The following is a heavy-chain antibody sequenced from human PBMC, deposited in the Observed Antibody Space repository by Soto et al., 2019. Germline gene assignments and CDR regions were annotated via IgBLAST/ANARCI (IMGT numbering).Heavy chain of an antibody. V-gene: IGHV4-34*01. CDR3: AREKTGIVVVPAAISEGAFDI. Sequence: SETLSLTCAVYGGSFSGYYWSWIRQPPGKGLEWIGEINHSGSTNYNPSLKSRVTISVDTSKNQFSLKLSSVTAADTAVYYCAREKTGIVVVPAAISEGAFDIWGQGTMVTVSS. CDR1: GGSFSGYY. D-gene: IGHD2-2*02. J-gene: IGHJ3*02. CDR2: INHSGST.